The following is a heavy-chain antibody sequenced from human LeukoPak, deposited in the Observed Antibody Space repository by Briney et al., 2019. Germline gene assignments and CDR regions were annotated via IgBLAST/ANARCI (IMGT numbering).Heavy chain of an antibody. CDR1: GYSISSGYY. CDR3: ARAYRAPWLGELLFYFDY. Sequence: SETRSLTCTVSGYSISSGYYWGWIRQPPGKGLEWIGSIYHSGSTYYIPSLKSRVTISVDTSKNQFSLKLSSVTAADTAVYYCARAYRAPWLGELLFYFDYWGQGTLVTVSS. V-gene: IGHV4-38-2*02. J-gene: IGHJ4*02. D-gene: IGHD3-10*01. CDR2: IYHSGST.